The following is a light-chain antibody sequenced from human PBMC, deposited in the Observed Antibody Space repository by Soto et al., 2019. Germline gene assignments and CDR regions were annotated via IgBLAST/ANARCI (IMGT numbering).Light chain of an antibody. V-gene: IGKV3-20*01. CDR2: GAS. CDR1: QSVSSSY. CDR3: QQYGSSPVT. J-gene: IGKJ1*01. Sequence: EIVLTQSPGTLSLSPGERATLSCRASQSVSSSYLAWYQQKPGQAPRLLIYGASSRATGIPDRFSGSASGTNFTITISSLEPEDFAVYYCQQYGSSPVTFGQGTKVEIK.